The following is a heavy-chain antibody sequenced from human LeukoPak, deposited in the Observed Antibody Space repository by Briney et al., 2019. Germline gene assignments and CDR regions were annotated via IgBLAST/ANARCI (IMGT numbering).Heavy chain of an antibody. Sequence: GGSLRLSCAASGFTFSNYGLNWVRQAPGKGLEWVSHISSRGSAKYYADSVKGRFTISRDNAKNSLYLQMNSLRDEDTAVFYCASGSGHWGQGTLVTVSS. CDR3: ASGSGH. CDR1: GFTFSNYG. V-gene: IGHV3-48*02. J-gene: IGHJ4*02. D-gene: IGHD2-2*03. CDR2: ISSRGSAK.